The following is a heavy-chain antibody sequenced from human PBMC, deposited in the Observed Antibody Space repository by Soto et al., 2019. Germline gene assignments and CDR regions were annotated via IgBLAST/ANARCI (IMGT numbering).Heavy chain of an antibody. CDR3: ARTSCSLHDYGDYGAFYI. J-gene: IGHJ3*02. V-gene: IGHV5-51*01. Sequence: GESLKISCKGSGYSFTSYWIGWVRQMPGKGLEWMGIIYPGDSDTRYSPSFQGQVTISADKSISTAYLQWSSLKASDTAMYYCARTSCSLHDYGDYGAFYIWGQGSMVTVSS. CDR2: IYPGDSDT. D-gene: IGHD4-17*01. CDR1: GYSFTSYW.